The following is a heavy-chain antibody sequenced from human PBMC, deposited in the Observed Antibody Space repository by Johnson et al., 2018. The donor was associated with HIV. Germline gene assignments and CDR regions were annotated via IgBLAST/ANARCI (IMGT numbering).Heavy chain of an antibody. CDR1: GFTFTSYG. J-gene: IGHJ3*01. V-gene: IGHV3-30*02. CDR2: IRYDGSNK. D-gene: IGHD6-6*01. Sequence: QVQLVESGGGVVQPGGSLRLSCAASGFTFTSYGMHWVRQAPGKGLEWVAFIRYDGSNKYYSDSLKGRFTISRDNSKNTLYLQMNSLRAEDTAVYYCATDEYTNSLGVWGQGTMVTVSS. CDR3: ATDEYTNSLGV.